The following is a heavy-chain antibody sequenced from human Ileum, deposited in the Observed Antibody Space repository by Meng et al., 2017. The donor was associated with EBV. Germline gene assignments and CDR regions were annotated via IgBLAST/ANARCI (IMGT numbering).Heavy chain of an antibody. J-gene: IGHJ4*02. CDR3: ARAGNGGSYYFTY. CDR2: ISAYNGNT. V-gene: IGHV1-18*01. CDR1: GYTCSNYG. Sequence: QIQLVQSGAEVKKPRDSVKVSCKAFGYTCSNYGISWLRQAPGQGLEWMGWISAYNGNTNYAQYLQGRVTMTTDTSTGTAYMEVRSLRSDDTAVYYCARAGNGGSYYFTYWGQGTLVTVSS. D-gene: IGHD1-26*01.